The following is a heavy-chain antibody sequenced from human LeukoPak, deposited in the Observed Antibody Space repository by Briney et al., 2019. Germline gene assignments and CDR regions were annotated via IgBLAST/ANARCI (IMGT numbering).Heavy chain of an antibody. CDR1: GYSFTSYW. V-gene: IGHV5-51*01. D-gene: IGHD6-19*01. J-gene: IGHJ3*02. CDR3: ARRGIAVAGNDAFDI. Sequence: GESLKISCKGSGYSFTSYWIGWVRQMPGKGLEWMGIIYPGDSDTRYSPSFQGQVTISADKSISTAYLQWSSPKASDTAMYYCARRGIAVAGNDAFDIWGQGTMVTASS. CDR2: IYPGDSDT.